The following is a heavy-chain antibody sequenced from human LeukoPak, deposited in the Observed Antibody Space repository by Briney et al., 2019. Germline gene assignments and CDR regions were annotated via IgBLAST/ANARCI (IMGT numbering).Heavy chain of an antibody. CDR2: IRYDGSNK. V-gene: IGHV3-30*02. J-gene: IGHJ6*03. CDR3: ARGDKRSSWCYRYYYYYYMDV. D-gene: IGHD6-13*01. CDR1: GFTFSSYG. Sequence: GGSLRLSCAASGFTFSSYGIHWVRQAPGKGLEWVAFIRYDGSNKYYTDSVKGRFTISRDNSKNTLYLQMNSLRAEDTAVYYCARGDKRSSWCYRYYYYYYMDVWGKGTTVTISS.